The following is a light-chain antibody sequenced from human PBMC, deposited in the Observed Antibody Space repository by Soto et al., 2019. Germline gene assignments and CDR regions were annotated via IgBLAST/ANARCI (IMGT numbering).Light chain of an antibody. CDR3: SSYTRSSTYV. CDR1: SSEVGGYNY. Sequence: QSVLTQPASVSGSPGQSITISCTGTSSEVGGYNYVSWYRQHPGRAPKLMNYDVSNLPSGVSNRFSGSKSGNKASLTISGLQAEDEDDYYCSSYTRSSTYVVGTGTKVXVL. V-gene: IGLV2-14*01. CDR2: DVS. J-gene: IGLJ1*01.